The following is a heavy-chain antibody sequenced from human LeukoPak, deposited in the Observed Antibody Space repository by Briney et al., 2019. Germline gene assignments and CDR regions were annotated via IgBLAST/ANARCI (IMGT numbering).Heavy chain of an antibody. CDR1: GFTVSSNY. Sequence: PGGSLRLSCAASGFTVSSNYMSWVRQAPGKGLEWVSVIYGGGSTYYADSVKGRFTISRDNSKNTLYLQMNSLRAEDTAVYYCAKDYGSGLLDYWGQGTLVTVSS. J-gene: IGHJ4*02. CDR2: IYGGGST. V-gene: IGHV3-53*01. D-gene: IGHD3-10*01. CDR3: AKDYGSGLLDY.